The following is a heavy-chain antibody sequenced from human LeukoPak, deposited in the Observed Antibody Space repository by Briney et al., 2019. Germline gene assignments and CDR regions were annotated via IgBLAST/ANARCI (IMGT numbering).Heavy chain of an antibody. Sequence: ASVKVSCKASGYTFTGYYMHWVRQAPGQGLEWMGWINPNSGGTNYAQKFQGRVTMTRDTSISTAYMELSRLRSDDTAVYYCARRQYYDSSGYYYPSAGMDVWGQGTTVTVSS. J-gene: IGHJ6*02. V-gene: IGHV1-2*02. CDR3: ARRQYYDSSGYYYPSAGMDV. D-gene: IGHD3-22*01. CDR1: GYTFTGYY. CDR2: INPNSGGT.